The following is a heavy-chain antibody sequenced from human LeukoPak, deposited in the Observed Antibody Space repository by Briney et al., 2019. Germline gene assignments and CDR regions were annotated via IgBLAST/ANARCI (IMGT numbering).Heavy chain of an antibody. J-gene: IGHJ5*02. V-gene: IGHV3-20*04. CDR2: INWNGGST. Sequence: GGSLGLSCAASGFTFDDYGMSWVRQAPGKGLEWVSGINWNGGSTGYADSVKGRFTISRDNAKNSLYLQMNSLRAEDTALYYCARHSSGWYPLNWFDPWGQGTLVTVSS. D-gene: IGHD6-19*01. CDR1: GFTFDDYG. CDR3: ARHSSGWYPLNWFDP.